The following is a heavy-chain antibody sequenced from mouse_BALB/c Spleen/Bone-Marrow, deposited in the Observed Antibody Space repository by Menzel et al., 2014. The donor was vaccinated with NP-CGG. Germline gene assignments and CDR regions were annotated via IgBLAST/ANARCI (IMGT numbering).Heavy chain of an antibody. CDR3: TRTYSFDY. Sequence: VQLQQSGAELVRPGALVKLSCKASGFNIKDYYMHWVKQRPEQGLEWIGWIDPENGITIYDPKFQGKASITADTSSNTAYLQLSSLTSEDTAVYYCTRTYSFDYWGQGTTLTVSS. CDR1: GFNIKDYY. CDR2: IDPENGIT. V-gene: IGHV14-1*02. J-gene: IGHJ2*01.